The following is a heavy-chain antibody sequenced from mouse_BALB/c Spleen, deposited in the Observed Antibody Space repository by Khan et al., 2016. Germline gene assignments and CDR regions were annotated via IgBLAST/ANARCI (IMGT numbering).Heavy chain of an antibody. V-gene: IGHV1S135*01. CDR2: IDPYNGDT. Sequence: VQLKESGPELVKPGASVKVSCKASGYAFTSYNMYWVKQSHGKSLEWIGYIDPYNGDTSYNQKFKGKATLTVDKSSSTAYLHLNSLTSEGSAVYYCAPGGLTTVVAKRLDNWGQGTTLTVSS. J-gene: IGHJ2*01. D-gene: IGHD1-1*01. CDR3: APGGLTTVVAKRLDN. CDR1: GYAFTSYN.